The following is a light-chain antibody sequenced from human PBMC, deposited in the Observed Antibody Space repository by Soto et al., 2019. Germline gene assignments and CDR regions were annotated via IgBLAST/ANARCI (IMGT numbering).Light chain of an antibody. Sequence: IVLTQSPGTLSLSPGERATRSCRASQSVSNNYLACYQQKPGQAPRLLIYGASNRATGIPDRFSGSGSGTDFTLTISRLEPEDFAVYYCQQYGSSGTFGQGTKVDIK. CDR1: QSVSNNY. CDR3: QQYGSSGT. J-gene: IGKJ1*01. V-gene: IGKV3-20*01. CDR2: GAS.